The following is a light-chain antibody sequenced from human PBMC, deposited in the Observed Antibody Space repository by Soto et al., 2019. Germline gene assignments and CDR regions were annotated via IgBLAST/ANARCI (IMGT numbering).Light chain of an antibody. V-gene: IGLV2-14*01. CDR2: EVS. J-gene: IGLJ1*01. CDR1: SSDIGAYNY. Sequence: QAVLTQPASVSGSPGQSITISCTGTSSDIGAYNYVSWYQQHPGKAPKLMIYEVSNRPSGISNRFSGSKSGNTASLTISGLQADDEADYYCSSYTSTSSYVLGTGTKVTVL. CDR3: SSYTSTSSYV.